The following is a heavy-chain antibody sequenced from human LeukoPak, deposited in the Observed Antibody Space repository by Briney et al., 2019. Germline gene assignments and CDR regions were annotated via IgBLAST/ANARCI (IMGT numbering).Heavy chain of an antibody. Sequence: GGSLRLSCAASGFTFSDYYMSWIRQAPGKGLEWVSYISSSGSTIYYADSVKGRFTISRDNAKNSLYLQMNSLGPEDTAIYYCAKEYTGTFSPFPSYFDNWGQGTLVTVSS. D-gene: IGHD1-26*01. J-gene: IGHJ4*02. CDR1: GFTFSDYY. V-gene: IGHV3-11*01. CDR3: AKEYTGTFSPFPSYFDN. CDR2: ISSSGSTI.